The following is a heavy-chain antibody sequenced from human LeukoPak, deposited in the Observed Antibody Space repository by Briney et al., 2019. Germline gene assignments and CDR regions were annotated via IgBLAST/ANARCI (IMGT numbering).Heavy chain of an antibody. CDR1: GFSFSSYW. D-gene: IGHD3-22*01. V-gene: IGHV3-7*01. Sequence: GGSLRLSCAASGFSFSSYWMSWVRQAPGKGLEWVANIKQDGSEQYYVDSVKGRFTISRDNAKSSLFLQMDSLRVEDTAVYYCARGRPSPLSLYYYDSSGYPLYPNFDYWGQGTLVTVSS. CDR2: IKQDGSEQ. CDR3: ARGRPSPLSLYYYDSSGYPLYPNFDY. J-gene: IGHJ4*02.